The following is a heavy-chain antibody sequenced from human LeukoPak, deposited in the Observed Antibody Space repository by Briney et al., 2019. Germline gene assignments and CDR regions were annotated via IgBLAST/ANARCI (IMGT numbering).Heavy chain of an antibody. J-gene: IGHJ4*02. Sequence: GESLKISCQSSGYTFTTYWIGWVRQMPEKGLERMGIIYPGDSDTRYSPSFQGQVTIPADKSISTAYLQWSSLKASDTAMYYCARHSVYSSDWTPDYWGQGTLVTVSS. CDR2: IYPGDSDT. CDR3: ARHSVYSSDWTPDY. V-gene: IGHV5-51*01. D-gene: IGHD6-19*01. CDR1: GYTFTTYW.